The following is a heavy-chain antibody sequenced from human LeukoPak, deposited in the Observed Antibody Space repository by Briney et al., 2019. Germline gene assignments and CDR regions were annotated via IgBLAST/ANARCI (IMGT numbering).Heavy chain of an antibody. CDR2: IRSKAYGGTT. CDR3: TRDGSVAGTRIFDY. D-gene: IGHD6-19*01. Sequence: GGSLRLSCTASGFTFCDYAMSWVRQAPGKGLEWVGFIRSKAYGGTTEYAASVKGRFTISRDDSKSIAYLQMNSLKTEDTAVYYCTRDGSVAGTRIFDYWGQGTLVTVSS. J-gene: IGHJ4*02. V-gene: IGHV3-49*04. CDR1: GFTFCDYA.